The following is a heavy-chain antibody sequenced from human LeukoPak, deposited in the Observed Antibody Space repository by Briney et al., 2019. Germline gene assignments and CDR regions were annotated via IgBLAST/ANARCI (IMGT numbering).Heavy chain of an antibody. J-gene: IGHJ4*02. D-gene: IGHD5-18*01. CDR1: GFTVSSNY. V-gene: IGHV3-53*01. CDR3: ARVPLKGYSYGSIYFDY. CDR2: IYSGGST. Sequence: GGSLRLSCAASGFTVSSNYMSWVRQAPGKGLEWVSVIYSGGSTYYADSVKGRFTISRDNSKNTLYLQMNSLRAEDTAVYYCARVPLKGYSYGSIYFDYWGQGTLVTVSS.